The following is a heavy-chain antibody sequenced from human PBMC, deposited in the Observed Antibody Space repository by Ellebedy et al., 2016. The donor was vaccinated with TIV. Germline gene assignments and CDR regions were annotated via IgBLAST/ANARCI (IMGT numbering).Heavy chain of an antibody. CDR3: ARGVFGEFLDY. D-gene: IGHD3-10*02. Sequence: GESLKISXAASGVTVSSNYMSWVRQAQGKGLEWVSVIYSGGNTYYADSVRGRFTVPRDNSKNTLYLQMNSLRAEDTAVYYCARGVFGEFLDYWGQGTLVTVSS. J-gene: IGHJ4*02. CDR1: GVTVSSNY. CDR2: IYSGGNT. V-gene: IGHV3-53*01.